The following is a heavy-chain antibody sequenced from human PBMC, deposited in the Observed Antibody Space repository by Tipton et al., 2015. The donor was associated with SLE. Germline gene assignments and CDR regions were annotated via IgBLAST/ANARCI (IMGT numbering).Heavy chain of an antibody. CDR3: AKDDTAMVF. J-gene: IGHJ4*02. CDR2: IKQDGSEK. V-gene: IGHV3-7*01. CDR1: GFTFSSYW. D-gene: IGHD5-18*01. Sequence: SLRLSCAASGFTFSSYWMSWVRQAPGKGLEWVANIKQDGSEKYYVDSVKGRFTISRDNSKNTLYLQMNSLRAEDTAVYYCAKDDTAMVFWGQGTLVTVSS.